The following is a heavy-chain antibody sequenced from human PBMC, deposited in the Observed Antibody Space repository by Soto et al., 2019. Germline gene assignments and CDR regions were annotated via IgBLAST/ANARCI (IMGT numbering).Heavy chain of an antibody. CDR2: IGTAGDT. CDR3: AAHVDTAMVFDY. Sequence: PGGSLRLSCAASGFTFSSYDMHWVRQATGKGLEWVSAIGTAGDTYYPGSVKGRFTISRENAKNSLYLQMNSLRAGDTAVYYCAAHVDTAMVFDYWGQGTLVTVSS. V-gene: IGHV3-13*04. J-gene: IGHJ4*02. D-gene: IGHD5-18*01. CDR1: GFTFSSYD.